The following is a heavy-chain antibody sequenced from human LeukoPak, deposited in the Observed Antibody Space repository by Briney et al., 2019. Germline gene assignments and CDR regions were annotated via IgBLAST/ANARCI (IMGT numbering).Heavy chain of an antibody. V-gene: IGHV3-30*18. Sequence: PGGSLRLSCAASGFTFSSYGMHWVRQAPGKGLEWVAVISYDGSNKYYADSVKGRFTISRDNSKNTLYLQMNSLRAEDTALYYCAKAGGPNIVVVPAALVGSTRDWFDPWGQGTLVTVSS. CDR2: ISYDGSNK. D-gene: IGHD2-2*01. CDR1: GFTFSSYG. CDR3: AKAGGPNIVVVPAALVGSTRDWFDP. J-gene: IGHJ5*02.